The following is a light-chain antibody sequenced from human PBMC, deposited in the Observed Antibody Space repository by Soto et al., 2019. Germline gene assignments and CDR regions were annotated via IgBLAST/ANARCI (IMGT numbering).Light chain of an antibody. V-gene: IGLV2-14*01. Sequence: QSALTQPASVSGSPGQSITISCTGTGSDVGGYDYVSWYQHHPGKAPKLIIFEVNSRPSGVSNRFSGSKSGSAASLTISGLQAEDEADYYCSSYSSTSTPYVFGGGTKVTVL. CDR2: EVN. J-gene: IGLJ1*01. CDR1: GSDVGGYDY. CDR3: SSYSSTSTPYV.